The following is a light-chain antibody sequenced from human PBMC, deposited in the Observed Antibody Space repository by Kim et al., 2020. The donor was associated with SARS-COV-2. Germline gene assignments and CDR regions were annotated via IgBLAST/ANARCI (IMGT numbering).Light chain of an antibody. CDR3: LLSYSGARV. CDR2: DTS. J-gene: IGLJ3*02. Sequence: QAVVTQEPSLTVSPGGTVTLTCASSTGDVTGGHYPYWFQLRPGQAPRTLVYDTSSKLSLTPARFAGSLLGGKAALILTGAQPEDEAEYYCLLSYSGARVFGGGTKLTVL. V-gene: IGLV7-46*01. CDR1: TGDVTGGHY.